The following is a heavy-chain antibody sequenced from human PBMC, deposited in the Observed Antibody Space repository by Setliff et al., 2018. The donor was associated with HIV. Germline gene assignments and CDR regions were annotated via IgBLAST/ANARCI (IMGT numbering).Heavy chain of an antibody. Sequence: ASVKVSCKASGYTFVSDYIHWVRQAPGQGPEWMGIINPSGGSTNYAQKFQGRVTMTRDTSTGTVYMELSSLRFEDTAVYYCARDLGSITIFGVVIQGAFDTWGQGTMVTVS. J-gene: IGHJ3*02. D-gene: IGHD3-3*01. V-gene: IGHV1-46*01. CDR1: GYTFVSDY. CDR2: INPSGGST. CDR3: ARDLGSITIFGVVIQGAFDT.